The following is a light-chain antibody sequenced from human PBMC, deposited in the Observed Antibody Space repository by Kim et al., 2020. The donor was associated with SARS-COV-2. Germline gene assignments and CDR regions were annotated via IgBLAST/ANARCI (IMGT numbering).Light chain of an antibody. Sequence: EIVLTHSPGTLSLSPGERATLSCRASQSVSSSYLAWYQQKPGQAPSLLFYGASSRATGIPDRFSGSGSGTDFTLTISRLEPEDFAVYYCQHYGTSPFTFGPGTKVDIK. CDR3: QHYGTSPFT. CDR1: QSVSSSY. V-gene: IGKV3-20*01. J-gene: IGKJ3*01. CDR2: GAS.